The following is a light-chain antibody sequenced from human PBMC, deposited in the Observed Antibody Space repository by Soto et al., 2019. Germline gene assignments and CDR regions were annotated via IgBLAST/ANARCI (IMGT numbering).Light chain of an antibody. V-gene: IGKV1-5*03. CDR1: QSISRW. J-gene: IGKJ1*01. Sequence: DIQMTQSPSSLSASVGDSVIITCRASQSISRWLAWFEQEPGRAPKLLITEASNLEGGVPSRFSGSGYGTEFPLTINNVQPDDFATYYCQQYHTSPWTFGQGTKVEI. CDR2: EAS. CDR3: QQYHTSPWT.